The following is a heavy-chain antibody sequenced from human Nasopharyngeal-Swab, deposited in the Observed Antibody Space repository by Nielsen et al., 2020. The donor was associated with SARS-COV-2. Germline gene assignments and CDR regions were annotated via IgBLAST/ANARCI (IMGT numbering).Heavy chain of an antibody. J-gene: IGHJ3*02. Sequence: GESLKISCKGSGYSFTSYWIGWVRQMPGKGLEWMGIIYPGDADTRYSPSFKGQVTISADNSISTAYLQWSSLKASDTAMYYCARHGNAWAFDIWGQGTMVTVSS. CDR3: ARHGNAWAFDI. CDR2: IYPGDADT. D-gene: IGHD1-1*01. CDR1: GYSFTSYW. V-gene: IGHV5-51*01.